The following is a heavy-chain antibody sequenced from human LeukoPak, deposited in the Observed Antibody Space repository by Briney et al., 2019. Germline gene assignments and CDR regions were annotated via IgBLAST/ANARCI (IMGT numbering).Heavy chain of an antibody. Sequence: ASVKVSCKASAYTFTSYYIHWVRQAPGQGLEWVGLINPGDGSTGYAQKFQGRVTMTRDTSTSTVYMQLSSLRSEDTAVYYCARDPSLVGYDSSGYYYYYGMDVWGQGTTVTVSS. V-gene: IGHV1-46*01. J-gene: IGHJ6*02. CDR3: ARDPSLVGYDSSGYYYYYGMDV. CDR1: AYTFTSYY. CDR2: INPGDGST. D-gene: IGHD3-22*01.